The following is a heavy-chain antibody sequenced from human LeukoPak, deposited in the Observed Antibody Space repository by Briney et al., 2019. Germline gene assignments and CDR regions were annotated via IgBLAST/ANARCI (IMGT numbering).Heavy chain of an antibody. J-gene: IGHJ4*02. CDR2: INPNSGDT. Sequence: WASVKVSCKSSGYTFTGYYMHWVRQAPGQGLEWMGWINPNSGDTKYAQNFQGRVTMTRDTSISTAYMELSRLTSDDTAVYYCARDFRDYFFYYWGQGTLVTVSS. CDR1: GYTFTGYY. V-gene: IGHV1-2*02. CDR3: ARDFRDYFFYY.